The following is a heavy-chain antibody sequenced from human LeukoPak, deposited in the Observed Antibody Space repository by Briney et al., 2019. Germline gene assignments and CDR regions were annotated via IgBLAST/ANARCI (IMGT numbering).Heavy chain of an antibody. CDR2: IYYSGST. D-gene: IGHD4-17*01. CDR3: ARARYGDYLFDY. V-gene: IGHV4-30-4*01. J-gene: IGHJ4*02. CDR1: GGSISSGDYY. Sequence: SETLSLTCTVSGGSISSGDYYWSRIRQPPGKGLEWIGYIYYSGSTYYNPSLKSRVTISVDTSKNQLSLKLSSVTAADTAVYYCARARYGDYLFDYWGQGPLVTVSS.